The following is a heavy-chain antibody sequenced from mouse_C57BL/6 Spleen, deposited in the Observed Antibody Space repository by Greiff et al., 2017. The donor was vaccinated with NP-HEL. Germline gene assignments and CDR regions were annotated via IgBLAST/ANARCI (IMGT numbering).Heavy chain of an antibody. CDR3: ARFGSSRYYFDY. CDR2: IYPGDGDT. V-gene: IGHV1-82*01. CDR1: GYAFSSSW. J-gene: IGHJ2*01. D-gene: IGHD1-1*01. Sequence: VQRVESGPELVKPGASVKISCKASGYAFSSSWMNWVKQRPGKGLEWIGRIYPGDGDTNYNGKFKGKATLTADKSSSTAYMQLSSLTSEDSAVYFCARFGSSRYYFDYWGQGTTLTVSS.